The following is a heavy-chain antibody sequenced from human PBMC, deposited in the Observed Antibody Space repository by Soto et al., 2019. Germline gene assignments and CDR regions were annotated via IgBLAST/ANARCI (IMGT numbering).Heavy chain of an antibody. Sequence: ASVKVSCKVSGYTLSEVSIHWVRQTPGKGLEWMGGFDPENDETSYAEKFQGRVTLTEDTSTDTAYLELSGLRSEDTAIYYCAIAAYCSGATCYSDSNWFDPWGQGTLVTVS. CDR2: FDPENDET. CDR1: GYTLSEVS. D-gene: IGHD2-15*01. V-gene: IGHV1-24*01. J-gene: IGHJ5*02. CDR3: AIAAYCSGATCYSDSNWFDP.